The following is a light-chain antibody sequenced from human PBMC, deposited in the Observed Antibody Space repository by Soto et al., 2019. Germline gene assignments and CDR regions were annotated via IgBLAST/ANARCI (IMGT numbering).Light chain of an antibody. V-gene: IGKV1-9*01. CDR1: RGVSSY. CDR3: QXVYSYPLT. Sequence: SQLTQSPSSLSASVGDRVTITCRASRGVSSYLAWYQQKPGIAPKLLIYAASTLQSGVPWRFSGSGSGTDFTLTISSLQPENFATYYCQXVYSYPLTFGGGTKVDI. CDR2: AAS. J-gene: IGKJ4*01.